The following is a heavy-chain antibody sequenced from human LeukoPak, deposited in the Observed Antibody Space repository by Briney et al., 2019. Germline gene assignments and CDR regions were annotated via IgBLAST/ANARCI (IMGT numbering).Heavy chain of an antibody. CDR3: AKDRSSSWYEEYYFDY. CDR2: ISGSGGST. D-gene: IGHD6-13*01. Sequence: PGGSLRLSCAASGFTFSSYAMSWVRQAPGKGLEWVSAISGSGGSTYYADSVKGRFTISRDNSKNTLYLQMNSLRAEDTAVYYCAKDRSSSWYEEYYFDYWGQGTLVTVSS. V-gene: IGHV3-23*01. J-gene: IGHJ4*02. CDR1: GFTFSSYA.